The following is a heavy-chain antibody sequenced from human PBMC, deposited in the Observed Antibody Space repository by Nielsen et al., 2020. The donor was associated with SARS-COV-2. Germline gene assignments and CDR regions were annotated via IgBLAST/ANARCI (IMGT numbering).Heavy chain of an antibody. CDR3: ARDPSGEYYFDY. J-gene: IGHJ4*02. CDR2: ISYDGSNK. CDR1: GFTFSSYA. Sequence: GESLKISCAASGFTFSSYAMHWVRQAPGKGLEWVAVISYDGSNKYYADSVKGRFTISRDNSKNTLYLQMNSLRAEDTAVYYCARDPSGEYYFDYWGQGTLVTVSS. V-gene: IGHV3-30-3*01. D-gene: IGHD3-10*01.